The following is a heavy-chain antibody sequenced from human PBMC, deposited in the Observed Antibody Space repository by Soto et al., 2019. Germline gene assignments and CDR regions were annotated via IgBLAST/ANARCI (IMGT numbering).Heavy chain of an antibody. Sequence: EVQLVESGGGLVQPGGSLRLSCAASGFTFSSYWMSWVRQAPGKGLEWVANIKQDGSEKYYVDSVKGRFTISRDNAKNSLYLQMNSLRAEDTAVYYCARRRNYYDFWSGYYSEWDYWGQGTLVTVSS. CDR3: ARRRNYYDFWSGYYSEWDY. CDR2: IKQDGSEK. J-gene: IGHJ4*02. D-gene: IGHD3-3*01. CDR1: GFTFSSYW. V-gene: IGHV3-7*03.